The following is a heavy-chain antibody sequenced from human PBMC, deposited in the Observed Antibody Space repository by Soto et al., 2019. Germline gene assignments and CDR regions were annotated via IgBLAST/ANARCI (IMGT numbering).Heavy chain of an antibody. D-gene: IGHD3-10*01. CDR2: ISGGGATT. Sequence: EVQLLESGGGLLQPGGSLRLSCAASGFTFNNYAMTWVLQAPGKGLEWVSAISGGGATTSYADSVKGRFTVSRDGSNDTLYLQMSSLRAADTALYYCAKGRGGAGSLTPRVDFWGQGTLVTVSS. V-gene: IGHV3-23*01. CDR3: AKGRGGAGSLTPRVDF. J-gene: IGHJ4*02. CDR1: GFTFNNYA.